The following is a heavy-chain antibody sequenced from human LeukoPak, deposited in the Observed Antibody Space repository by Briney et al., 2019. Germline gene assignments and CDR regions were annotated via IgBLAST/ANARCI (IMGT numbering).Heavy chain of an antibody. V-gene: IGHV5-10-1*01. J-gene: IGHJ4*02. CDR3: ARPTPYSNYVFDY. D-gene: IGHD4-11*01. CDR1: GYSFTSYW. CDR2: IDPSDSYT. Sequence: GESLKISCKGSGYSFTSYWISWVRQMPGKGREWMGRIDPSDSYTNYSPSFQGHVTISADKSISTAYLQWSSLKASDTAMYYCARPTPYSNYVFDYWGQGTLVTVSP.